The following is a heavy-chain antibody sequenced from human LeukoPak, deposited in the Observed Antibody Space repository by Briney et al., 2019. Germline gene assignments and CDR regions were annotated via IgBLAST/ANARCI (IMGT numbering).Heavy chain of an antibody. V-gene: IGHV1-8*03. D-gene: IGHD6-13*01. J-gene: IGHJ4*02. CDR2: MNPNSGNT. Sequence: ASVKVSCKASGYTFTSYDINWVRQATGQGLEWMGWMNPNSGNTGYAQKFQGRVTITRNTSISTAYMELSSLRFEDTAVYYCARGLSIAAAGSFDYWGQGTLVTVSS. CDR1: GYTFTSYD. CDR3: ARGLSIAAAGSFDY.